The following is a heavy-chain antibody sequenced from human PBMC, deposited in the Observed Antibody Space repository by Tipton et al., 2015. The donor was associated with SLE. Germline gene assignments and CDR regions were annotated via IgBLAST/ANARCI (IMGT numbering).Heavy chain of an antibody. D-gene: IGHD1-1*01. V-gene: IGHV4-59*11. CDR3: ARTTAGFDF. Sequence: TLSLTCTVSGASINSHYWSWIRQPPGKGLEWIGYIYYCGKTDYNPSLNSRVTISVDTSKNQFSLKLSSVTAADTAVYYCARTTAGFDFWGQGMLVTVSS. J-gene: IGHJ4*02. CDR2: IYYCGKT. CDR1: GASINSHY.